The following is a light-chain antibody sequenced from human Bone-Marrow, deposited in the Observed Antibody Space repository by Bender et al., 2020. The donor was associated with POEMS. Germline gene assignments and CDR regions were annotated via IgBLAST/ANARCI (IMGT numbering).Light chain of an antibody. CDR2: EVS. J-gene: IGLJ3*02. Sequence: QSALTQPASVSGSPGQSITISCTGTSSDVRDYNYVSWYQQHPGKAPKLMIYEVSKRPSGVPDRFSGSKSGNTASLTVSGLQAEDEADYYCCSYAASSTFWVFGGGTKLTVL. CDR1: SSDVRDYNY. V-gene: IGLV2-8*01. CDR3: CSYAASSTFWV.